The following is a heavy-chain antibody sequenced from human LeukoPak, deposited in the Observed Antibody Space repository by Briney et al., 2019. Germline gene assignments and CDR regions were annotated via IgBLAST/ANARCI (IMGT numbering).Heavy chain of an antibody. V-gene: IGHV1-8*01. Sequence: GASVKVFCKASGYTFTGYDINWVRQVAGQGLEWMGWMNPNSGYTGYAQKFQGRVTMTRDTSASTAYMELSSLRSEDTAVYYCARAWEGVLKGRRIAVAVSLDYWGQGTLVTVSS. D-gene: IGHD6-19*01. CDR1: GYTFTGYD. CDR2: MNPNSGYT. J-gene: IGHJ4*02. CDR3: ARAWEGVLKGRRIAVAVSLDY.